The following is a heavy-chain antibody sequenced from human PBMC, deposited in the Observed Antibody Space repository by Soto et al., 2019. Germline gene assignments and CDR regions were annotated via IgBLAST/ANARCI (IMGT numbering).Heavy chain of an antibody. CDR1: GYNFNTYW. CDR3: VRLEFDYHDFDF. CDR2: INPTDSRS. D-gene: IGHD4-17*01. Sequence: PGESLKISCQASGYNFNTYWVGWVRQMPGKGLEWMGRINPTDSRSDYSPSFRGNVTISIDKSINTAYLQWNSLTASDTAIYYCVRLEFDYHDFDFWGQGTLVTVSS. V-gene: IGHV5-10-1*01. J-gene: IGHJ4*02.